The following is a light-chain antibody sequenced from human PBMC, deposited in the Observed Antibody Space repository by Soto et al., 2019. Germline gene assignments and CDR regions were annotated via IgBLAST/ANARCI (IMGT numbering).Light chain of an antibody. CDR3: QQYAGSRT. CDR1: QSVSSSY. CDR2: GAS. V-gene: IGKV3-20*01. J-gene: IGKJ1*01. Sequence: ELLLTQSPSPLSLSPGYRATLSCRASQSVSSSYLAWYQQKPGQAPRLLIYGASSRATGIPDRFSGSGSGTDFTLTISRLAHEDVAVYYCQQYAGSRTFGQGTKVDIK.